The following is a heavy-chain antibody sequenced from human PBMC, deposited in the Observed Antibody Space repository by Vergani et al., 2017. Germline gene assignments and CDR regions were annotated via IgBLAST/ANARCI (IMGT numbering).Heavy chain of an antibody. Sequence: VQLVESGGGLIQPGGSLRLSCAASGFTFSDYYMSWIRQAPGKGLEWVSYISSSGSTIYYADSVKGRFTISRDNAKNSLYLQMNSLRAEDTAVYYCARDRDYYDSSGYAVGYWGQGTLVTVSS. D-gene: IGHD3-22*01. CDR2: ISSSGSTI. V-gene: IGHV3-11*01. J-gene: IGHJ4*02. CDR1: GFTFSDYY. CDR3: ARDRDYYDSSGYAVGY.